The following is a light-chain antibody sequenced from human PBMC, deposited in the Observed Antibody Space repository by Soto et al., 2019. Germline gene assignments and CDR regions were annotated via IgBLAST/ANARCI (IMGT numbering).Light chain of an antibody. Sequence: DIQMTQSPSTLSASVGDRVTITCRASQSIGTWLAWYQQKPRKAPILLIYKASSLEPGVPSRFSGTGSGTEFTLTISSLQPDDLATYYCQHYNGYSRVAFGPGTKVDLK. CDR2: KAS. CDR3: QHYNGYSRVA. CDR1: QSIGTW. J-gene: IGKJ3*01. V-gene: IGKV1-5*03.